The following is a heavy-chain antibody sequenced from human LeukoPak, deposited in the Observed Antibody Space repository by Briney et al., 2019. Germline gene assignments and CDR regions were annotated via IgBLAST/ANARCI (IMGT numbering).Heavy chain of an antibody. CDR1: GFTFSYYS. CDR2: ISSSSSTI. D-gene: IGHD3-22*01. V-gene: IGHV3-48*01. J-gene: IGHJ3*02. CDR3: ARPRPRDYYDSSGYYYVSAFDI. Sequence: GGSLRLSCAASGFTFSYYSMNWVRQAPGKGLEWVSYISSSSSTIYYADSVKGRFTISRDNAKNSLYLQMNSLRAEDTAVYYCARPRPRDYYDSSGYYYVSAFDIWGQGTMVTVSS.